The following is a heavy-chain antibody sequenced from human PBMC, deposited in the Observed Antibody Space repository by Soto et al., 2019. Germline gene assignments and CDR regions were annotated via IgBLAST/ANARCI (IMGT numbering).Heavy chain of an antibody. V-gene: IGHV1-18*01. CDR2: ISAYNGNT. J-gene: IGHJ4*02. D-gene: IGHD5-12*01. Sequence: ASVKVSCKASGYTFTSYGISWVRQAPGQGLEWMGWISAYNGNTNYAQKLQGRVTMTTDTSTSTAYMELRSLRSDDTAVYYCARDKASGGDIVATIFDYWGQGTLVTVSS. CDR3: ARDKASGGDIVATIFDY. CDR1: GYTFTSYG.